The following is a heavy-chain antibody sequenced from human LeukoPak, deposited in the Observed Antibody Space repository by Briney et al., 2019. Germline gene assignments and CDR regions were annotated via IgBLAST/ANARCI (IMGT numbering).Heavy chain of an antibody. CDR3: SRDPRKSRGFARD. Sequence: GGSLRLSCAASGFILSNYAVSWVRQAPGKGLEWVSAISDSGGSTYYADSVKGRFTISRDNSKNTLYLQMNSLRAEDTAVYYCSRDPRKSRGFARDWGQGTLVTVSS. CDR2: ISDSGGST. D-gene: IGHD5-12*01. J-gene: IGHJ4*02. CDR1: GFILSNYA. V-gene: IGHV3-23*01.